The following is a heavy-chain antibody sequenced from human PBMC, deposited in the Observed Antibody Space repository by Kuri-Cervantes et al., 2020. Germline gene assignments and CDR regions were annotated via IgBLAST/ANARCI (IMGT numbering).Heavy chain of an antibody. D-gene: IGHD3-22*01. CDR2: IYTSGST. J-gene: IGHJ3*02. CDR3: ARGYFDSSGYSNPFDI. CDR1: GDSISSGSYY. V-gene: IGHV4-61*02. Sequence: SETLSLTCTVSGDSISSGSYYWSWIRQPAGKGLEWIGRIYTSGSTNYNPSLKSRVTISVDTSKNQFSLRLSSVTAADTAVYYCARGYFDSSGYSNPFDIWGQGTKVTVSS.